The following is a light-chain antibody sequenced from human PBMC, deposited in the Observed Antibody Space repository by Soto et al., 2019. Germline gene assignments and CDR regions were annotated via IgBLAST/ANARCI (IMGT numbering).Light chain of an antibody. V-gene: IGLV2-14*01. CDR1: SSDVGGYNY. CDR2: EVS. J-gene: IGLJ1*01. Sequence: QSALTQPASVSGSPGQSITISCTGTSSDVGGYNYVSWYQQHPGKAPRLIIYEVSRRPSGISNPLSGSKSGNTASLTISGLQAVDEADYYCTSYTSSSPYVFGTGTKLTVL. CDR3: TSYTSSSPYV.